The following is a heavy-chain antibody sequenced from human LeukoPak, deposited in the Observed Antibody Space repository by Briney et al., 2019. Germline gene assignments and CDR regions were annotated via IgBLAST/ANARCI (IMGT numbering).Heavy chain of an antibody. J-gene: IGHJ4*02. CDR1: GFTFSSYG. D-gene: IGHD1-26*01. V-gene: IGHV3-33*01. CDR3: ARVEYSGTYFLFDY. Sequence: GGSLRLSCAASGFTFSSYGMHWVRQAPGKGLEWVAVIWYDGSNKYYADSVKGRFTISRDNSKNTLYLQMNSLRAEDTAVYYCARVEYSGTYFLFDYWGQGTLVTVSS. CDR2: IWYDGSNK.